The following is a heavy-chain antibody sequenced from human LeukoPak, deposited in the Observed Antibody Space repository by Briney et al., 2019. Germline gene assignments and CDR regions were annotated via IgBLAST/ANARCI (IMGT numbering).Heavy chain of an antibody. V-gene: IGHV4-34*01. J-gene: IGHJ5*02. Sequence: PSETLSLTCAVYGGSFSGYYWSWIRQPPGKGLEWIGGINHSGSTNYNPSLKSRVTISVDTSKNQFSLKLSSVTAADTAVYYCAKDYYCSSTSCYGWFDPWGQGTLVTVSS. CDR1: GGSFSGYY. CDR3: AKDYYCSSTSCYGWFDP. CDR2: INHSGST. D-gene: IGHD2-2*01.